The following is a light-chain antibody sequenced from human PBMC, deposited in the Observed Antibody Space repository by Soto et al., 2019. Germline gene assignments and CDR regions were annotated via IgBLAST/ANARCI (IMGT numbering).Light chain of an antibody. Sequence: EIVLTQSPATLSLSPGERATLSCRASQSVSSYLAWYQQKPGQAPRLLIYDASHRATGIPARFSGSGSVTDFTLTISSLEPEDFAVYYCQQRSNWPPKYTFGQGTKLEIK. CDR2: DAS. J-gene: IGKJ2*01. V-gene: IGKV3-11*01. CDR1: QSVSSY. CDR3: QQRSNWPPKYT.